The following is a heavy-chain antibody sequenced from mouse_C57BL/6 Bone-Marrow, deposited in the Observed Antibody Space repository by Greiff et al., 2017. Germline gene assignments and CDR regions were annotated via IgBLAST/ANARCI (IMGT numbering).Heavy chain of an antibody. CDR3: ARAGYYDAMDY. Sequence: EVMLVESEGGLVQPGSSMKLSCTASGFTFSDYYMAWVRQVPEKGLEWVANINYGGSSTYYLDSLKSRFIISRDNAKNILYLQMSSLKYEDAATYYCARAGYYDAMDYWGQGTSVTVSS. V-gene: IGHV5-16*01. CDR2: INYGGSST. CDR1: GFTFSDYY. D-gene: IGHD2-2*01. J-gene: IGHJ4*01.